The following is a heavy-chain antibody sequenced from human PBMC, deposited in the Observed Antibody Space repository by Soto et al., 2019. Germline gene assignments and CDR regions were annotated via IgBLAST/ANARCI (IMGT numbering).Heavy chain of an antibody. J-gene: IGHJ6*02. V-gene: IGHV3-33*01. Sequence: PGGSLRLSCAASGFTFSSYGMHWVRQAPGKGLEWVAVIWYDGSNKYYADSVKGRFTISRDNSKNTLYLQMNSLRAGDTAVYYCARVFSSSWRNYYYYGMDVWGQGTTVTVSS. CDR2: IWYDGSNK. D-gene: IGHD6-13*01. CDR3: ARVFSSSWRNYYYYGMDV. CDR1: GFTFSSYG.